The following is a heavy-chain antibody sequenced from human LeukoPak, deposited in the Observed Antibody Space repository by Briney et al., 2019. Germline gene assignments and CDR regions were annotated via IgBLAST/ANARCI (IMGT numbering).Heavy chain of an antibody. V-gene: IGHV3-15*01. CDR3: TCFTWGTSDY. D-gene: IGHD3-16*01. Sequence: GGSLRLSCAASGFTFVYAWMSWVRQAPGKGLEWVGRIKSKIDGGTAGYAAPVKGRFTISRDDSKNMLYLQVDSLKTEDTAVYYCTCFTWGTSDYWGQGTLVTVSS. CDR2: IKSKIDGGTA. J-gene: IGHJ4*02. CDR1: GFTFVYAW.